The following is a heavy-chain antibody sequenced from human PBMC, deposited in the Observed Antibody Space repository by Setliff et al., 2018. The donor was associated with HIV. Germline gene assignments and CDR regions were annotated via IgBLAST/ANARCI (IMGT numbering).Heavy chain of an antibody. J-gene: IGHJ2*01. D-gene: IGHD2-15*01. CDR2: IYYSGST. CDR3: ARGHTVVAYWYFDL. Sequence: TLSLTCTVSGGSISSSSYYWGWIRQPPGKGLEWIGSIYYSGSTYYNPSLKSRFTISVATSKNKFSLKLRSVTAADTAVYYCARGHTVVAYWYFDLWGRGTLVTVSS. CDR1: GGSISSSSYY. V-gene: IGHV4-39*07.